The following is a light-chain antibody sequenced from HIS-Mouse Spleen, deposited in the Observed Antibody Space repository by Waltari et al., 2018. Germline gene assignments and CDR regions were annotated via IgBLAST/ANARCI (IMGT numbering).Light chain of an antibody. CDR3: QVWDSSSDHVV. CDR1: NLGSNS. CDR2: DDS. Sequence: SYVLTQPPSVSVAPGKTARVTCGGNNLGSNSVDWYQQKPGRASVLVVYDDSDRASGIPERFSGSNSGNTATLTISRVEAGDEADYYCQVWDSSSDHVVFGGGTKLTVL. V-gene: IGLV3-21*03. J-gene: IGLJ2*01.